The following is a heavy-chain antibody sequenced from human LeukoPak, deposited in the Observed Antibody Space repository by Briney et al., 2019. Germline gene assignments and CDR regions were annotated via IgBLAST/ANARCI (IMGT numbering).Heavy chain of an antibody. Sequence: GGSLRLSCVASGFTFSNYAMHWVRQAPGKGLEWVALISYDGSDQYYVDSVKGRFTISRDNSKNTVYLQMNSLRAEDTALYYCAKDIGRGYSSGPGNWGQGTLVTVSS. J-gene: IGHJ4*02. CDR1: GFTFSNYA. D-gene: IGHD6-19*01. CDR3: AKDIGRGYSSGPGN. V-gene: IGHV3-30*18. CDR2: ISYDGSDQ.